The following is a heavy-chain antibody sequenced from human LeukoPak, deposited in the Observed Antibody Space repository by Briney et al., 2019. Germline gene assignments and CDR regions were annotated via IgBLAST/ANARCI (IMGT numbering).Heavy chain of an antibody. J-gene: IGHJ3*02. V-gene: IGHV3-21*04. D-gene: IGHD3-10*01. Sequence: GGSLRLSCAASGFTFSSYSMNWVRQAPGKGLEWVSFISSSSSYIYYADSVKGRFTISRDNDQNSLYLQMNSLRAEDTAVYYCWGYHYYGSGRDAFDIWGQGTLVTVSS. CDR3: WGYHYYGSGRDAFDI. CDR1: GFTFSSYS. CDR2: ISSSSSYI.